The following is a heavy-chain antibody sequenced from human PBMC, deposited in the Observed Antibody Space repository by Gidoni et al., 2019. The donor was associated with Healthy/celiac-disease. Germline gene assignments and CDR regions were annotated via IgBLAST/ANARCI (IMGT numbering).Heavy chain of an antibody. CDR1: GGSISSYY. CDR2: IYYSGST. J-gene: IGHJ1*01. CDR3: ARASLAATGGLRYFQH. V-gene: IGHV4-59*08. D-gene: IGHD6-13*01. Sequence: QVQLQESGPGRVTPSETLSLTCTASGGSISSYYWSWIRQPPGKGLEWIGYIYYSGSTNYNPSLKSRVTISVDTSKNQFSLKLSSVTAADTAVYYCARASLAATGGLRYFQHWGQGTLVTVSS.